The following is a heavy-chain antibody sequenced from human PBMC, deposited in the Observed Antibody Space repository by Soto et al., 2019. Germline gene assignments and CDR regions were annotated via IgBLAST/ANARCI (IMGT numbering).Heavy chain of an antibody. CDR1: GFTFSSYG. J-gene: IGHJ6*02. CDR2: ISYDGSNK. D-gene: IGHD3-3*01. V-gene: IGHV3-30*18. CDR3: AKDVGFWSGYHYYYYGMDV. Sequence: GGSLRLSCAASGFTFSSYGMHWVRQAPGKGLEWVAVISYDGSNKYYADSVKGRFTISRDNSKNTLYLQMNSLRAEDTAVYYCAKDVGFWSGYHYYYYGMDVWGQGTTVTVSS.